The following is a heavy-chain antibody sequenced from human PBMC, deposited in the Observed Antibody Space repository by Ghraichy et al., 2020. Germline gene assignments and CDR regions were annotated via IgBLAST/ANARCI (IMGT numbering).Heavy chain of an antibody. CDR1: GGSFSGYY. V-gene: IGHV4-34*01. CDR3: ARLLGVVIIRGTNWFDP. J-gene: IGHJ5*02. CDR2: INHSGST. D-gene: IGHD3-3*01. Sequence: SETLSLTCAVYGGSFSGYYWSWIRQPPGKGLEWIGEINHSGSTNYNPSLKSRVTISVDTSKNQFSLKLSSVTAADTAVHYCARLLGVVIIRGTNWFDPWGQGTLVTVSS.